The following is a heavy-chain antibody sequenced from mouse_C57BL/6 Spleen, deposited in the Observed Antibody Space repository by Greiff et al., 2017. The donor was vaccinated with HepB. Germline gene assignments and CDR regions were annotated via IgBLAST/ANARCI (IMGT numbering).Heavy chain of an antibody. CDR2: IYPGDGDT. CDR3: ARAFTTVVEGFDY. J-gene: IGHJ3*01. Sequence: QVQLQQSGAELVKPGASVKISCKASGYAFSSYWMNWVKQRPGKGLEWIGQIYPGDGDTNYNGKFKGKATLTADKSSSTAYMQLSSLTSEDSAVYFCARAFTTVVEGFDYWGQGTLVTVSA. V-gene: IGHV1-80*01. CDR1: GYAFSSYW. D-gene: IGHD1-1*01.